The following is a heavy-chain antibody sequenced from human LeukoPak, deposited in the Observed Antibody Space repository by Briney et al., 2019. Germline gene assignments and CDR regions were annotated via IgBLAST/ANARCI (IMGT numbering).Heavy chain of an antibody. D-gene: IGHD2-2*01. J-gene: IGHJ4*02. V-gene: IGHV1-18*01. Sequence: GASVTVSCKASGYTFSNFGINWVRQAPGQGLEWIAWISGNNDNPNYVQKFQGRFTMTTDSSSSTAHMELRNLRSDDTAVYYCARDGTSTDDYWGQGTLVTVSS. CDR1: GYTFSNFG. CDR3: ARDGTSTDDY. CDR2: ISGNNDNP.